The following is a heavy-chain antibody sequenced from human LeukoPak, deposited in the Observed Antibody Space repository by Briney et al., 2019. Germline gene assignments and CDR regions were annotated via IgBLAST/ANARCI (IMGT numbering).Heavy chain of an antibody. V-gene: IGHV3-33*01. CDR1: GFTFSSYG. CDR2: IWYDGSNK. CDR3: ARNGVRGVTLDY. Sequence: GRSLRLSCAASGFTFSSYGVHWVRQAPGKGLEWVAVIWYDGSNKYYADSVKGRFTISRDNSKNTLYLQMNSLRAEDTAVYYCARNGVRGVTLDYWGQGTLVTVSS. D-gene: IGHD3-10*01. J-gene: IGHJ4*02.